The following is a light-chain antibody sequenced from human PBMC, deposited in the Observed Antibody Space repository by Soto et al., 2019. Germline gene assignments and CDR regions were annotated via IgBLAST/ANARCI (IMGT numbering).Light chain of an antibody. CDR1: QSVSSD. J-gene: IGKJ1*01. CDR2: AAS. Sequence: EIVMTQSPVTLSASSGERVTLSCRASQSVSSDLAWYQQKPGQAPRLLIYAASTRATGIPARFSGSGSGTEFILTISSLQSEDSAVYYCQQYNNRPPWTFGQGTKVEIK. V-gene: IGKV3-15*01. CDR3: QQYNNRPPWT.